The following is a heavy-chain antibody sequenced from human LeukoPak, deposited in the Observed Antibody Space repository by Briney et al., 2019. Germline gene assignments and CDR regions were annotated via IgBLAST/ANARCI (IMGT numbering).Heavy chain of an antibody. V-gene: IGHV1-69*04. Sequence: SVKVSCKASGGTFSSYAISWVRQAPGQGLEWMGRIIPILGIANYAQKFQGRVTITADKSTSTAYMELSSLRSEDTVVYYCARTRVYYYGMDVWGQGTTVTVSS. CDR2: IIPILGIA. CDR3: ARTRVYYYGMDV. J-gene: IGHJ6*02. CDR1: GGTFSSYA.